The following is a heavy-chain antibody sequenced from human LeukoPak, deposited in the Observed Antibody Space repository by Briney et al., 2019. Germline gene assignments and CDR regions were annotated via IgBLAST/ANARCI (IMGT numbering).Heavy chain of an antibody. CDR2: ISSSTSII. CDR3: ARRGDFQKGYFDY. J-gene: IGHJ4*02. Sequence: GRPLRLSCAASGFTFSSYGMHWVRQAPGKGLQWVSYISSSTSIIYYADSVKGRFTISRDNAKNSLYLQMNSLRDEDTAVYYCARRGDFQKGYFDYWGQGMPVIVSS. D-gene: IGHD2-21*02. CDR1: GFTFSSYG. V-gene: IGHV3-48*02.